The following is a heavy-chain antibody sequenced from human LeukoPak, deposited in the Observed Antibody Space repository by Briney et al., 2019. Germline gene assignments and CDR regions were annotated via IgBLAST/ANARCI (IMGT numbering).Heavy chain of an antibody. CDR1: GYTFINYA. V-gene: IGHV1-3*01. D-gene: IGHD6-19*01. CDR2: INAYNGDT. CDR3: ARDRAGWKTFDY. Sequence: ASVKVPCTASGYTFINYAIHWVRQAPGHRLEWMGWINAYNGDTEYSQKFQGRVTITRDTSASTAYMELSSLRSEDTAVYYCARDRAGWKTFDYWGQGTLVTVSS. J-gene: IGHJ4*02.